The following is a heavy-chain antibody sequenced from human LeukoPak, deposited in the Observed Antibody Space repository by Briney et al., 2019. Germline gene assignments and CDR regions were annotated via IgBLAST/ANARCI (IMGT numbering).Heavy chain of an antibody. V-gene: IGHV1-3*03. Sequence: ASVTLSFTASGSTFTSYAKHWRRLPPGQRHELKGWINAGNGDTKYSQEFQGRVTITRDTSASTTYMELSSMRSEDMAVYYCARNGRDGDIGWFDYWGHGTLVTVSS. CDR2: INAGNGDT. CDR3: ARNGRDGDIGWFDY. J-gene: IGHJ4*01. CDR1: GSTFTSYA. D-gene: IGHD5-24*01.